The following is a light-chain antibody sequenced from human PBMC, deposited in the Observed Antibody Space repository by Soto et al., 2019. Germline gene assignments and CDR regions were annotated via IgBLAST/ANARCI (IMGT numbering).Light chain of an antibody. CDR2: EVN. Sequence: QSVLTQPPSASGSPGQSVTISCTGTSSDVGGYNYVSWYQHHPGNAPKLMIYEVNKRTSGVPDRFSGSKSGNTASLTVSGLQVEDEADYYCSSYAGSNTPYVFGTGTKLTVL. J-gene: IGLJ1*01. CDR3: SSYAGSNTPYV. CDR1: SSDVGGYNY. V-gene: IGLV2-8*01.